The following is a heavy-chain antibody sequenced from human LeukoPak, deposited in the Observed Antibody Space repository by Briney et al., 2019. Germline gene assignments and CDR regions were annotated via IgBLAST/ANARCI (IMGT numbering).Heavy chain of an antibody. V-gene: IGHV3-23*01. CDR3: ATSSYCSGGSCYLGLDY. CDR1: GFTFSSYA. Sequence: GGSLRLSCAASGFTFSSYAMSWVRQAPGKGLEWVSAISGSGGSTYYADSVKGRFTISRDNSKNTLYLQMNSLRVEDTAVYYCATSSYCSGGSCYLGLDYWGQGTLVTVSS. D-gene: IGHD2-15*01. J-gene: IGHJ4*02. CDR2: ISGSGGST.